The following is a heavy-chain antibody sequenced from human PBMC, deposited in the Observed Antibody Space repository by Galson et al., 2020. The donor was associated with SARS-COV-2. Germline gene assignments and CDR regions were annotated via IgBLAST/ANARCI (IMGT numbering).Heavy chain of an antibody. CDR1: GYTLTELS. D-gene: IGHD6-13*01. Sequence: ASVKVSCRVSGYTLTELSMHWVRQAPGKGLEWMGGFDPEDGETIYAQKFQGRVTMTEDTSTDTAYMELSSLRSEDTAVYYCATGPGLAAAGYWFDPWGQGTLVTVSS. J-gene: IGHJ5*02. CDR3: ATGPGLAAAGYWFDP. CDR2: FDPEDGET. V-gene: IGHV1-24*01.